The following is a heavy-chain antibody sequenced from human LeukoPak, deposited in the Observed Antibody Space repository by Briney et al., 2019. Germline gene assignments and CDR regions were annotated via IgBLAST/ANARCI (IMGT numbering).Heavy chain of an antibody. CDR3: ATDTILTGYRPNWFDP. D-gene: IGHD3-9*01. CDR1: GYTLTELS. J-gene: IGHJ5*02. CDR2: FDPENGET. V-gene: IGHV1-24*01. Sequence: ASGKVSRKVSGYTLTELSIHWVRQPPGKGLEWVGGFDPENGETIYAQKFQGRVTMTGDTSTDTAYMELSRLRSEDTAVYYCATDTILTGYRPNWFDPWGQGTLVTVSS.